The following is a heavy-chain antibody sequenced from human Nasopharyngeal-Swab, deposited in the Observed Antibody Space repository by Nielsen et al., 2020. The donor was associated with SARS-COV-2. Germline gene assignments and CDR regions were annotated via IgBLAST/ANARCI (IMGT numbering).Heavy chain of an antibody. CDR2: ISVYNGNT. V-gene: IGHV1-18*01. J-gene: IGHJ6*02. CDR1: GYTFTSYG. D-gene: IGHD1-1*01. CDR3: ARVVNTKGYYYYGMDV. Sequence: ASVKVSCKASGYTFTSYGISWVRQAPGQGLEWMGWISVYNGNTNYAQKLQGRVTMTTDTSTSTAYMELRSLGSDDTAVYYCARVVNTKGYYYYGMDVWGQGTTVTVSS.